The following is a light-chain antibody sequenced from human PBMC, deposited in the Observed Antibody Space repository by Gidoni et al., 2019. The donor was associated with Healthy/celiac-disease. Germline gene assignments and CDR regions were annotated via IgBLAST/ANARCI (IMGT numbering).Light chain of an antibody. Sequence: DSVRTQSPDSLAVSLGERATINCKSSQSVLYSSNNKNYLAWYQQKPGQPPKLLIYWASTRESGVPDRFSGSGSGTDFTLSISSLQAEDVAVYYCQQYYSTPYTFGQGTKLEIK. V-gene: IGKV4-1*01. J-gene: IGKJ2*01. CDR1: QSVLYSSNNKNY. CDR2: WAS. CDR3: QQYYSTPYT.